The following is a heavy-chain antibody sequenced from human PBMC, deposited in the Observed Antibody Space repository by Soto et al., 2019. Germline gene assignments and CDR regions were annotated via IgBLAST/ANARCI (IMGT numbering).Heavy chain of an antibody. D-gene: IGHD3-10*01. J-gene: IGHJ5*02. CDR1: GYTFTSYY. CDR3: ARGQWSMLKPYCYGSGSPSWFDP. Sequence: ASVKVSCKASGYTFTSYYMHWVRQAPGQGLEWMGIINPSGGSTSYAQKFQGRVTMTRDTSTSTVYMELSSLRSEDTAVYYCARGQWSMLKPYCYGSGSPSWFDPWGQGTLVTVSS. CDR2: INPSGGST. V-gene: IGHV1-46*03.